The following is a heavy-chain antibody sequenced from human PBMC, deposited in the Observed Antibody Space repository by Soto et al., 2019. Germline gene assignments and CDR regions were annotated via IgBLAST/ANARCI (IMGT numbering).Heavy chain of an antibody. CDR2: IIPILGIA. CDR3: ATQLDYYGSGSVGD. V-gene: IGHV1-69*02. Sequence: QVQLVQSGAEVKKPGSSVKVSCKASGGTFSSYTISWVRQAPGQGLEWMGRIIPILGIANYAQKFQGRVTITADKSTSTAYMELSSLRSEDTAVYDCATQLDYYGSGSVGDWGQGTLVTVCS. CDR1: GGTFSSYT. J-gene: IGHJ4*02. D-gene: IGHD3-10*01.